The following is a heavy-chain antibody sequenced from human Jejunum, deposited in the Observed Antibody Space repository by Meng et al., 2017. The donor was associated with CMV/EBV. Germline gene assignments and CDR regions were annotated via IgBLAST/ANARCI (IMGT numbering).Heavy chain of an antibody. CDR2: IYRGDDK. CDR1: GFSPVTSGEG. V-gene: IGHV2-5*02. D-gene: IGHD1-26*01. Sequence: QITLKESGPTLVKPTQTLTLTCTFFGFSPVTSGEGVGWIRQPPGKALEWLALIYRGDDKRYSPSLNSRLTIAKDTSKNEVVLTLTNMGPIDTGTYYCAHFVGGYYPSRPDYWGQGTLVTVSS. J-gene: IGHJ4*02. CDR3: AHFVGGYYPSRPDY.